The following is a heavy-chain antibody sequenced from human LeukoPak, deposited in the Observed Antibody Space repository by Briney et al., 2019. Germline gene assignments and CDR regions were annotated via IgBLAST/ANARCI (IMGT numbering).Heavy chain of an antibody. V-gene: IGHV1-18*01. CDR1: GYTFTSYG. CDR2: ISAYNGNT. J-gene: IGHJ1*01. D-gene: IGHD3-10*01. CDR3: ARDLVVQGVMPEYFQH. Sequence: ASVKVSCKASGYTFTSYGISWVRQAPGQGLEWMGWISAYNGNTNYAQKLQGRVTMTTDTSTSTAYMELRSLRSDDTAVYYCARDLVVQGVMPEYFQHWGQGTLVTVSS.